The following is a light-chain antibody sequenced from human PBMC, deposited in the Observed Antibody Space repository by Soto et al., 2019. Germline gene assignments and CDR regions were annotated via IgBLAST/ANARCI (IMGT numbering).Light chain of an antibody. CDR3: QQRSNWPPLYT. CDR1: QSVRKY. J-gene: IGKJ2*01. Sequence: EIVLTQSPATLSLSPGERATLSCRASQSVRKYLALSPQKPGQAPRLLIFDASNRATGIPARFSGSGSGTDFTLTISSLEPEDFAVYYCQQRSNWPPLYTFGQGTKLEIK. CDR2: DAS. V-gene: IGKV3-11*01.